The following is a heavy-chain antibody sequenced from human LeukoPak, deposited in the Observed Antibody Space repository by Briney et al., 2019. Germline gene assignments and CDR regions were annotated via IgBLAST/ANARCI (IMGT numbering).Heavy chain of an antibody. Sequence: ASVKVSCKASGYTFTSYAMNWVRQAPGQGPEWMGWINTNTGNPTYAQGFTGRFVFSLDTSVSTAYLQISSLKAEDTAVYYCARDGGSYDSSGYYLYWGQGTLVTVSS. CDR3: ARDGGSYDSSGYYLY. D-gene: IGHD3-22*01. V-gene: IGHV7-4-1*02. CDR2: INTNTGNP. J-gene: IGHJ4*02. CDR1: GYTFTSYA.